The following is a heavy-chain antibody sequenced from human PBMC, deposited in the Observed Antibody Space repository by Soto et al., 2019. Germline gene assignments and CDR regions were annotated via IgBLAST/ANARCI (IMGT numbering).Heavy chain of an antibody. Sequence: PSETLSLTCTVSGGSISRKNYYWGWIRQPHGKGLEWIGSIYDSANIYDNPSLKSRVSISVDTSKNQFSLKLSSVTASDTAVYYCAATSTLFGVRGRIDPWGQGTVVTVSS. V-gene: IGHV4-39*01. CDR2: IYDSANI. J-gene: IGHJ5*02. CDR1: GGSISRKNYY. D-gene: IGHD3-3*01. CDR3: AATSTLFGVRGRIDP.